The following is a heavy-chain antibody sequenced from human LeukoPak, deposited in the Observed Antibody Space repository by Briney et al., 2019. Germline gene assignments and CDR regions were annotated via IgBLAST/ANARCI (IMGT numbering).Heavy chain of an antibody. CDR1: GYTFTSYY. D-gene: IGHD3-22*01. Sequence: ASVKVSCKASGYTFTSYYMHWVRQAPGQGLEWMGMINPSAGSTNYAQKFQGRVTMTRDTSTSTAYMELSSLRSEDTAVYYCARGPVNYYDSSGLFPPNAQHALPLPDSWGQGTLVTVSS. J-gene: IGHJ5*01. CDR3: ARGPVNYYDSSGLFPPNAQHALPLPDS. CDR2: INPSAGST. V-gene: IGHV1-46*01.